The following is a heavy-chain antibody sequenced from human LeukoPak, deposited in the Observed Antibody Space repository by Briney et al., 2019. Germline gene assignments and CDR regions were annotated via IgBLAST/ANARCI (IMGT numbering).Heavy chain of an antibody. CDR2: IYYSGST. D-gene: IGHD3-3*01. CDR1: GGSISSYY. J-gene: IGHJ4*02. CDR3: ARLILLGDFWSGPYFDY. Sequence: ASETLSLTCTVSGGSISSYYWSWIRQPPGKGLEWIGYIYYSGSTNYNPSLKSRVTISVDTSKNQFSLKLSSVTAADTAVYYCARLILLGDFWSGPYFDYWGQGTLVTVSS. V-gene: IGHV4-59*01.